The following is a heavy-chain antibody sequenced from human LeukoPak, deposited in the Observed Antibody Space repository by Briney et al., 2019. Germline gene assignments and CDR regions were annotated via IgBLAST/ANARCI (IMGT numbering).Heavy chain of an antibody. V-gene: IGHV5-51*01. CDR3: ARTYYDFWSGYSQYWFDP. CDR1: GYSFTSYW. CDR2: IYPGDSDT. J-gene: IGHJ5*02. Sequence: GESLKISCKGSGYSFTSYWIGWVRQMPGKGLEWMGIIYPGDSDTRYSPSFQGQATISADKSISTAYLQWSSLKASDTAMYYCARTYYDFWSGYSQYWFDPWGQGTLVAVSS. D-gene: IGHD3-3*01.